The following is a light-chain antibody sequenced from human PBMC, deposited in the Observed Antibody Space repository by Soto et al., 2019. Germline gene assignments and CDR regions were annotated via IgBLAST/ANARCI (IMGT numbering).Light chain of an antibody. CDR2: GAS. J-gene: IGKJ5*01. CDR3: QQYNNWPFS. CDR1: QSVSSSY. Sequence: EIVLTQSPGTLSLSPWERATLSCRASQSVSSSYLAWYQQKPGQAPRLLIYGASLRATGIPARFSGTGSETDFTLTISGLQSEDSAVYFCQQYNNWPFSFGQGTRLEIK. V-gene: IGKV3-20*01.